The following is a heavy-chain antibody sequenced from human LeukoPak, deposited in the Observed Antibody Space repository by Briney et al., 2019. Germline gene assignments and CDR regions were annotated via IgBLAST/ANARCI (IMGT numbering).Heavy chain of an antibody. CDR3: ARDYISSGSHFDY. CDR2: INAGNGNT. Sequence: ASVKVSCKASGYTFTSYAMHWVRQAPGQRLEWMGWINAGNGNTKYSQKFQGRVTITRDTSASTAYMELSSLRSDDTAVYYCARDYISSGSHFDYWGQGTLVAVSS. J-gene: IGHJ4*02. CDR1: GYTFTSYA. V-gene: IGHV1-3*01. D-gene: IGHD3-22*01.